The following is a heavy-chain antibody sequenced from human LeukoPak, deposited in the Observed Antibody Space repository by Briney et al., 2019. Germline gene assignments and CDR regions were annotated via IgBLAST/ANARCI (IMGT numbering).Heavy chain of an antibody. CDR2: ISSSSSYI. Sequence: GGSLRLSCAASGFTFSSYSMNWVRQAPGKGLEWVSSISSSSSYIYYADSVKGGFTISRDNAKNSLYLQMNSLRAEDTAVYYCARFRYASTWPYGVDVWGQGTTVTVSS. J-gene: IGHJ6*02. D-gene: IGHD6-13*01. CDR3: ARFRYASTWPYGVDV. V-gene: IGHV3-21*04. CDR1: GFTFSSYS.